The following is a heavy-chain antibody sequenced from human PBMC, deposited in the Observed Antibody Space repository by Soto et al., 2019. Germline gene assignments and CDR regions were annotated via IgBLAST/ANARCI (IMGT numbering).Heavy chain of an antibody. CDR1: GFTFSNAW. V-gene: IGHV3-15*01. CDR3: TTLPPGIAVAGHIDY. CDR2: IKSKTDGGTT. J-gene: IGHJ4*02. D-gene: IGHD6-19*01. Sequence: LRLSCAASGFTFSNAWMSWVRQAPGKGLEWVGRIKSKTDGGTTDYAAPVKGRFTISRDDSKNTLYLQMNSLKTEDTAVYYCTTLPPGIAVAGHIDYWGQGTLVTVSS.